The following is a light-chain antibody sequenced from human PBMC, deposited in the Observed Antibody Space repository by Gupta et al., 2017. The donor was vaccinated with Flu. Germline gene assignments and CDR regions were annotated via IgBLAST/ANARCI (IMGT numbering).Light chain of an antibody. CDR2: AAS. Sequence: IVLTRSPGTLSLSPGERATLSCRASQSVSSSYLAWYQQKPGQAPRLLIYAASSRATGIPDRFSGSGSGTDFTLTVSRLEAEDVAVYYCQQDGSSPRSFGQGTKLEIK. CDR3: QQDGSSPRS. V-gene: IGKV3-20*01. CDR1: QSVSSSY. J-gene: IGKJ2*04.